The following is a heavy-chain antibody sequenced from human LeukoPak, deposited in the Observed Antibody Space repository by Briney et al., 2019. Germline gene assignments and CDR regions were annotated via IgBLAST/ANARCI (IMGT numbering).Heavy chain of an antibody. CDR2: INHSGST. D-gene: IGHD3-16*02. J-gene: IGHJ6*03. CDR1: GGSFSGYY. V-gene: IGHV4-34*01. Sequence: SETLSLTCAVYGGSFSGYYWSWIRQPPGKGLEWFGEINHSGSTNYNPSLKSRVTISVDTSKNQFSLKLSSVTAADTAVYYCARGADYDYVWGSYRQYYYYYMDVWGKGTTVTVSS. CDR3: ARGADYDYVWGSYRQYYYYYMDV.